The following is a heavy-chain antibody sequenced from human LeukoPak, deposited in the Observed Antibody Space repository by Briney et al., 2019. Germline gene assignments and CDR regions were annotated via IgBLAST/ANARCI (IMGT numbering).Heavy chain of an antibody. CDR2: INPHSGGA. CDR1: GYTFTGYY. CDR3: ASEFSATNY. J-gene: IGHJ4*02. D-gene: IGHD5-24*01. Sequence: ASVEVSCKASGYTFTGYYMHWVRQAPGQGREWMGWINPHSGGANYAQKFQGRVTMTRDTSISTAYMELSRLKSDDTAVYYCASEFSATNYWGQGTLVTVSS. V-gene: IGHV1-2*02.